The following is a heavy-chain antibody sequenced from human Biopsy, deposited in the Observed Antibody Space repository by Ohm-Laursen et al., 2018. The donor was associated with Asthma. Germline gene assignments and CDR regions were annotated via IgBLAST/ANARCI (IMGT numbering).Heavy chain of an antibody. CDR3: AKERYYDFWSGYPI. CDR2: ISKDASTQ. V-gene: IGHV3-30*18. CDR1: GFSFSNFA. J-gene: IGHJ3*02. Sequence: RSLRLSCAASGFSFSNFAIHWVRQAPGKGLEWVGVISKDASTQDYADSVKGRFTISRDNSKNTLYLQMNSLRAEDTAVYYCAKERYYDFWSGYPIWGQGTMVTASS. D-gene: IGHD3-3*01.